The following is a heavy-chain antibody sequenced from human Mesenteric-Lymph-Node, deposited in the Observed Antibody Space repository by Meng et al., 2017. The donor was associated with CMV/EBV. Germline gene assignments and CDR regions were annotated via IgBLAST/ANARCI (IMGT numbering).Heavy chain of an antibody. J-gene: IGHJ4*02. CDR1: GFTFSSYS. V-gene: IGHV3-21*01. Sequence: SCAASGFTFSSYSMNWVRQAPGKGLEWVSSISSSSSYIYYADSVKGRFTISRDNAKNSLYLQMNSLRAEDTAVYYCARAVGATSAFDYWGQGTLVTVSS. CDR2: ISSSSSYI. CDR3: ARAVGATSAFDY. D-gene: IGHD1-26*01.